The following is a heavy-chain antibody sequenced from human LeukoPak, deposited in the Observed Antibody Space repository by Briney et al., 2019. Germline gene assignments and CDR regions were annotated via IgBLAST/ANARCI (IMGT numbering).Heavy chain of an antibody. Sequence: PGGSLRLSCAASGLTSSSYAMHWVRQAPGKGLEWVAVISYDGSNKYYADSVKGRFTISRDNSKNTLYLQMNSLRAEDTAVYYCARVPTIFGVVRSDAFDIWGQGTMVTVSS. CDR3: ARVPTIFGVVRSDAFDI. D-gene: IGHD3-3*01. CDR1: GLTSSSYA. CDR2: ISYDGSNK. V-gene: IGHV3-30-3*01. J-gene: IGHJ3*02.